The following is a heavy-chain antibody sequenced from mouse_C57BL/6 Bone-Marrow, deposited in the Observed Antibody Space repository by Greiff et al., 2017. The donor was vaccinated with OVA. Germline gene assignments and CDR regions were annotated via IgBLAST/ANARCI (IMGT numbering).Heavy chain of an antibody. Sequence: VQLQQSGAELVRPGASVKLSCKASGFNITDYYMNWVKQRPEQGLEWIGRIDPEDGDIEYDQKFQGKATLTADTSSTTAYLQLCSLTSEDAAVYYCTTNDGISLGYWGKGTTLTVAT. J-gene: IGHJ2*01. CDR1: GFNITDYY. CDR2: IDPEDGDI. V-gene: IGHV14-1*01. CDR3: TTNDGISLGY. D-gene: IGHD1-1*01.